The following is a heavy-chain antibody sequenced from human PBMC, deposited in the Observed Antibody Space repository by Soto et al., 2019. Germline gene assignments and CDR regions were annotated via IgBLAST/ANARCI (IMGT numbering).Heavy chain of an antibody. CDR3: ARGMTPPGAPAWYYFDS. J-gene: IGHJ4*02. V-gene: IGHV4-4*07. CDR2: FSLSGTT. D-gene: IGHD2-8*02. CDR1: GASITGSFF. Sequence: SETLSLTCTVSGASITGSFFWSWIRQPAGKGLEWIGRFSLSGTTNYNPSLRSRVTMSAGVSKNQFSLRLTSVTAADTALYYCARGMTPPGAPAWYYFDSWGQGTLVTVSS.